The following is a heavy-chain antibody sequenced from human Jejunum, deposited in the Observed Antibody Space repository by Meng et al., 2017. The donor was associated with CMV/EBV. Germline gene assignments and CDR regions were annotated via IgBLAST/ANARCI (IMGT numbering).Heavy chain of an antibody. Sequence: QGQLVGAGGSGVQPGGSLTLSGEAVRFTLSIYGMHWVRQAPGKGLEWVAFLRYDGSNKYYTESVRGRFTISRDNSKNTLYLQMNNLRVEDTAVYFCARRVEWSDCWGQGTLVTVSS. D-gene: IGHD3-3*01. CDR1: RFTLSIYG. CDR3: ARRVEWSDC. V-gene: IGHV3-30*02. J-gene: IGHJ4*02. CDR2: LRYDGSNK.